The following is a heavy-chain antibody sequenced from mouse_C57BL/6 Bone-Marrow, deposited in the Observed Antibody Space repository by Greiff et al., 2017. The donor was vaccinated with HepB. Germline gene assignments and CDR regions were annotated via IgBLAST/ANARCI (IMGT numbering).Heavy chain of an antibody. CDR2: IYHRSGNT. J-gene: IGHJ3*01. D-gene: IGHD2-4*01. CDR3: ARGMDYDGTFAY. Sequence: VQLQQSGAELARPGASVKLSCKASGYTFTSYGISWVKQRTGQGLEWIGEIYHRSGNTYYNEKFKGKATLTADKSSSTAYMELRSRTSEDSAVYFCARGMDYDGTFAYWGQGTLVTVSA. CDR1: GYTFTSYG. V-gene: IGHV1-81*01.